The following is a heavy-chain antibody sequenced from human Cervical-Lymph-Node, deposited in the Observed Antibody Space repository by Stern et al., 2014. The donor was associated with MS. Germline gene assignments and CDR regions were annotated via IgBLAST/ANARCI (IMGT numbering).Heavy chain of an antibody. CDR3: ARDRISGAPN. J-gene: IGHJ4*02. V-gene: IGHV4-59*01. Sequence: MQLVESGPGLVKPSETLSLTCTVSGGSMSPYYWSWIRQPPGKALEWIGYIYYIGSTKYNSALESRVSISMDTSKNQFSLKLSSVTAADTAVYYCARDRISGAPNWGQGTLVTVSS. D-gene: IGHD1-26*01. CDR2: IYYIGST. CDR1: GGSMSPYY.